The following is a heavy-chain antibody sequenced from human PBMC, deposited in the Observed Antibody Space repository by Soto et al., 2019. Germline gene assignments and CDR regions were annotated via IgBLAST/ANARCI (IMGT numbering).Heavy chain of an antibody. D-gene: IGHD3-22*01. CDR1: GYTFITYG. CDR3: ARGPTDYYDNSANYFLDY. J-gene: IGHJ4*02. V-gene: IGHV1-18*01. CDR2: ISTYNVNT. Sequence: QVQLVQSGAEVKKPGASVQVSCKASGYTFITYGVSWVRQAPGQGLDWLGWISTYNVNTRYAERLQGRVTMTTDTTTNTAYMELRNLRSNDTAVYYCARGPTDYYDNSANYFLDYWGQGTLVTVSS.